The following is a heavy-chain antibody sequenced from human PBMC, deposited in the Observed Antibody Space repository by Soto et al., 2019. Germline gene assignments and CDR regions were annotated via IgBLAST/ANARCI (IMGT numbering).Heavy chain of an antibody. CDR3: ATVFDL. V-gene: IGHV3-74*01. Sequence: EVQLVESGGGLVQPGGSLRVSCAASGFTFRSHWIHWVRQAPGKGLEWVSRIETDGGGTSYADSVKGRFTIFTDNAKNTVYLQMNGLRAEDTAVYYCATVFDLWGQGTLVTVSS. CDR2: IETDGGGT. CDR1: GFTFRSHW. J-gene: IGHJ5*02.